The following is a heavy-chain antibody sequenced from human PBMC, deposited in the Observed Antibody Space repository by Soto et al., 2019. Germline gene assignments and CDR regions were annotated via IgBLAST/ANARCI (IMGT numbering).Heavy chain of an antibody. CDR1: GFAFSTYW. D-gene: IGHD3-22*01. CDR2: IKPDGSEK. Sequence: GGSLRLSCAASGFAFSTYWMSWVRQAPGKGLEWVANIKPDGSEKWYVDSVKGRFTISRDNAKNSLYLQMNSLRAEDTAVYYCARGDYYDTSGPFSDAFDIWGQGTMVTVSS. V-gene: IGHV3-7*04. J-gene: IGHJ3*02. CDR3: ARGDYYDTSGPFSDAFDI.